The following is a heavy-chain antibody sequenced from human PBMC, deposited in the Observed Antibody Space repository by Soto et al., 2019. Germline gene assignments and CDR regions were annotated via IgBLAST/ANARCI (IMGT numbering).Heavy chain of an antibody. CDR1: GGSFSGYY. D-gene: IGHD2-15*01. CDR3: ARGGVVVAATREMRY. CDR2: INHSGST. V-gene: IGHV4-34*01. Sequence: QVQLQQWGAGLLKPSETLSLTCAVYGGSFSGYYWSWIRQPPGKGLEWIGEINHSGSTNYNPSLKSRVTISVDTSKNQFSLKLSSVTAADTAVYYCARGGVVVAATREMRYWGQGTLVTVSS. J-gene: IGHJ4*02.